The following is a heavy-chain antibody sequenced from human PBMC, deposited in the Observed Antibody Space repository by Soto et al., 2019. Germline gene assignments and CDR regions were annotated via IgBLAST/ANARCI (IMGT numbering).Heavy chain of an antibody. CDR1: GGSITSRTYY. Sequence: QLQLQESGPGLVKPSETLSLSCTVSGGSITSRTYYWGWIRQPPGKGLEWIGSIYYSGNTYYNPSLKSRVSISVDTSKNQFSLKLSSVTAADTAVYYCARSYYYDSGSYYNGFDYWGQGILVTVSS. V-gene: IGHV4-39*01. CDR2: IYYSGNT. CDR3: ARSYYYDSGSYYNGFDY. J-gene: IGHJ4*02. D-gene: IGHD3-10*01.